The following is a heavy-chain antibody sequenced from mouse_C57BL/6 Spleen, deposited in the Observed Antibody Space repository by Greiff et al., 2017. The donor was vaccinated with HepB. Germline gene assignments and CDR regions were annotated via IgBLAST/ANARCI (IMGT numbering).Heavy chain of an antibody. CDR2: INPNNGGT. CDR1: GYTFTDYN. Sequence: EVQLQQSGPELVKPGASVKIPCKASGYTFTDYNMDWVKQSHGKSLEWIGDINPNNGGTIYNQKFKGKATLTVDKSSSTAYMEIRSLTSEDTAVYYCARSGYDGYRYYYAMDYWGQGTSVTVSS. CDR3: ARSGYDGYRYYYAMDY. D-gene: IGHD2-3*01. J-gene: IGHJ4*01. V-gene: IGHV1-18*01.